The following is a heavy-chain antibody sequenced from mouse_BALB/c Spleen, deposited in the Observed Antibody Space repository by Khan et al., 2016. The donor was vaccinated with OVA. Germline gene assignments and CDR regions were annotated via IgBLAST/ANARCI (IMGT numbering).Heavy chain of an antibody. J-gene: IGHJ2*01. CDR2: ISYSGNT. V-gene: IGHV3-2*02. D-gene: IGHD2-10*02. CDR3: ARVYGGDFDY. Sequence: EVQLQESGPGLVKPSQSLSLTCTVTGYSITSDYAWNWIRQFPGNKLEWMGYISYSGNTKYNPSLKSRISVTRDTSKNQIFLQSNSVTAEDTATYYCARVYGGDFDYWGQGTTLTVSS. CDR1: GYSITSDYA.